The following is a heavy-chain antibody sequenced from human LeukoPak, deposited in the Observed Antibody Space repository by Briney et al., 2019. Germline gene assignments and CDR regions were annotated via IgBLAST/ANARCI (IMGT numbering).Heavy chain of an antibody. CDR1: GFTFDDFA. D-gene: IGHD6-19*01. V-gene: IGHV3-9*01. CDR2: ISGGNSST. Sequence: GRSLRLSCAAYGFTFDDFAMHWVRQAPGKGLEWVTAISGGNSSTYHADSGKGRLTISRDNSKNSMYLKRNSLKAEDTGVYVCAKDRCSRWPSAFDIWGQGTMVTVSS. J-gene: IGHJ3*02. CDR3: AKDRCSRWPSAFDI.